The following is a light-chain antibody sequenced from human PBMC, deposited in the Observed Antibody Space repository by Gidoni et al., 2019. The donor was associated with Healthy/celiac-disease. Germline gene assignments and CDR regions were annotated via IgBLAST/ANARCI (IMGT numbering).Light chain of an antibody. Sequence: EIVLTQSPATLSVSPGERATLSCRSSQSVSSTLAWYQQKPGQAPRLLIYGASTRATGIPARFSGSGCGTEFTLTISSMQSEDFAVDYCQKYNNWPSYTFGQXTKLEIK. J-gene: IGKJ2*01. V-gene: IGKV3-15*01. CDR3: QKYNNWPSYT. CDR1: QSVSST. CDR2: GAS.